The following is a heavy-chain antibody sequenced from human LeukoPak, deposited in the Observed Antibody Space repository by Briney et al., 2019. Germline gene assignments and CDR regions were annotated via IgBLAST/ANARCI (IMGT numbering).Heavy chain of an antibody. J-gene: IGHJ6*03. V-gene: IGHV4-34*01. CDR3: ARRNYDFWSGYYITNYYYYMDV. Sequence: SETLSLTCAVYGGSFSGYYWSWIRQPPGKGLEWIGEINHSGSTNYNPSLKSRVTISVDTSKNQFSLKLSSVTAADTAVYYCARRNYDFWSGYYITNYYYYMDVWGKGTTVTVSS. D-gene: IGHD3-3*01. CDR1: GGSFSGYY. CDR2: INHSGST.